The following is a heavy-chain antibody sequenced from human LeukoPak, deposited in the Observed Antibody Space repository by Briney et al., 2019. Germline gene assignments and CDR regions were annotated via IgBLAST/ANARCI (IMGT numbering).Heavy chain of an antibody. CDR3: ARSYRNHIFSMAV. CDR2: MYSGGST. CDR1: GFTVSSYY. V-gene: IGHV3-66*01. Sequence: PGGSLRLSRAASGFTVSSYYMTWVRQAPGKGLEWVSVMYSGGSTYYADSVKGRVAISRDNSQNTVFLQMNSVRVEDTAVYYCARSYRNHIFSMAVCGQGTAVTVSS. J-gene: IGHJ6*02. D-gene: IGHD2/OR15-2a*01.